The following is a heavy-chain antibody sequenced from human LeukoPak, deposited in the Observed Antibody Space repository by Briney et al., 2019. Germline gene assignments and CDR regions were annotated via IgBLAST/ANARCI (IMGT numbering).Heavy chain of an antibody. D-gene: IGHD6-19*01. CDR3: ARVQWLVWGIEY. J-gene: IGHJ4*02. Sequence: GGSLRLSCAASGFTFSSYGMHWVRQAPGKGLEWVAVISYDGSNIYYADSVEGRFTISRDNSKNTLYLQMNSLRAEDTAVYYCARVQWLVWGIEYWGQGTLVTVSS. V-gene: IGHV3-30*03. CDR1: GFTFSSYG. CDR2: ISYDGSNI.